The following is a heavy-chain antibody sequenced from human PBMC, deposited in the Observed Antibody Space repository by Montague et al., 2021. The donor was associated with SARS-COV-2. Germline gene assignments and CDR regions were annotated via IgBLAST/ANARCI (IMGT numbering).Heavy chain of an antibody. V-gene: IGHV3-43*02. D-gene: IGHD5-12*01. CDR2: IGGDGRDS. CDR3: AKDLSGYDYALYFDR. Sequence: SLRLSCAASGFTFDDYTVYWVRQRPGKGLECVSLIGGDGRDSYYTDSVRGRFTISRDNDKNSLYLYMNNLTTEDSALYYCAKDLSGYDYALYFDRWGRGTRVTVSS. CDR1: GFTFDDYT. J-gene: IGHJ4*02.